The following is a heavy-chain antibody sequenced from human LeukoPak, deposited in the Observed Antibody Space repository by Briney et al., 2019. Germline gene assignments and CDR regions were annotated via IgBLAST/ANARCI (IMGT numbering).Heavy chain of an antibody. CDR1: GFAFNSYE. CDR3: ARARYTSGWETLDY. V-gene: IGHV3-48*03. D-gene: IGHD6-19*01. J-gene: IGHJ4*02. Sequence: TGGSLRLSCIASGFAFNSYEMNWVRRAPGKGLEWVSYISSSGSIKHYADSVKSRFTISRDNAKNSLYLQMNSLRAEDTAVYYCARARYTSGWETLDYWGQGTLVTVSS. CDR2: ISSSGSIK.